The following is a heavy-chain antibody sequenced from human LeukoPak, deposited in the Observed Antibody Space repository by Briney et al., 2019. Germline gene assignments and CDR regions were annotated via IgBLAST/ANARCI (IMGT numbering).Heavy chain of an antibody. CDR3: ARGPTRNYFDY. CDR1: GGSISSYY. Sequence: PSETLSLTCTVSGGSISSYYWRWIRQPPGKGLEWIGYIYYSGSTNYNPSLKSRVTISVDTSKNQFSLKLSSVTAADTAVYYCARGPTRNYFDYWGQGTLVTVSS. J-gene: IGHJ4*02. V-gene: IGHV4-59*01. CDR2: IYYSGST.